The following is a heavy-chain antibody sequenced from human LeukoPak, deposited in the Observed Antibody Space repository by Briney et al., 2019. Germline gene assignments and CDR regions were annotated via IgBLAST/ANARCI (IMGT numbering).Heavy chain of an antibody. CDR1: GFTVSSNY. CDR3: ARAPWWITIFGVVTNYFDY. J-gene: IGHJ4*02. Sequence: GGSLRLSCAASGFTVSSNYMSWVRQAPGKGLEWVSVIYSGGSTYYADSVKGRFTISRDNSKNTLYLQMNSLRAEDTAMYYCARAPWWITIFGVVTNYFDYWGQGTLVTVPS. D-gene: IGHD3-3*01. CDR2: IYSGGST. V-gene: IGHV3-66*01.